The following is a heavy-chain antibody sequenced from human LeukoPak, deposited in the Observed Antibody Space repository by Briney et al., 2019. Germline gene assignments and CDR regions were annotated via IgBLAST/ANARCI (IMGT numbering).Heavy chain of an antibody. D-gene: IGHD2-2*01. CDR2: MNASGGST. J-gene: IGHJ4*02. CDR3: ARDLIQDIVVVPAAPGAVDY. Sequence: ASAKVSCKASGYTFTSYYMHWVRQAPGQGLESMGIMNASGGSTSYAQKFQGRVTMTRDTSTSTVYMELSSLRSEDTAVYYCARDLIQDIVVVPAAPGAVDYWGQGTLVTVSS. CDR1: GYTFTSYY. V-gene: IGHV1-46*01.